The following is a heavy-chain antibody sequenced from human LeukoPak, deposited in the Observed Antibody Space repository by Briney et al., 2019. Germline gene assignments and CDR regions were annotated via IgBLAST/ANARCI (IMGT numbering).Heavy chain of an antibody. V-gene: IGHV4-61*01. CDR2: IYHSGST. J-gene: IGHJ3*02. CDR1: GGSVSSGSYY. Sequence: SETLSLTCTVSGGSVSSGSYYWRWIRQPPGKGLEWIGNIYHSGSTRYSPSLKSRVTISIDTSKNQFSLKLSSVTAADTAVYYCARTVGLELAPDAFDIWGQGTMVTVSS. CDR3: ARTVGLELAPDAFDI. D-gene: IGHD1-7*01.